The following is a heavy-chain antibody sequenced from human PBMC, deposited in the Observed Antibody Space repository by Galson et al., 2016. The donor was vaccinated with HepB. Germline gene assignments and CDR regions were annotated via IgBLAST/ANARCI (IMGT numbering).Heavy chain of an antibody. CDR2: ISYSGVTT. CDR1: GFSFNTYA. J-gene: IGHJ4*02. V-gene: IGHV3-23*01. D-gene: IGHD3-22*01. Sequence: SLRLSCAASGFSFNTYAMSWVRQAPGKGLEWVSSISYSGVTTYYAGSVKGRFTVSRDNAKNTLHLQMNTLRAEDTAIYYCARGRCYYFDYLDSRRSPWAFDYWGQGALATVSS. CDR3: ARGRCYYFDYLDSRRSPWAFDY.